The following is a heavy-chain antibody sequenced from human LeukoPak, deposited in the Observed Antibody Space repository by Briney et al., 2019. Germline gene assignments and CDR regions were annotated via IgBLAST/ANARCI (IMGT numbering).Heavy chain of an antibody. Sequence: SETMSLTCAVYGGSFSEYYWSWIRQPPGKGLEWIGYIYYSGSTNYNPSLKSRVTISVDTSKNQFSLKLSSVTAADTAVYYCARHSGSYYLNWFDPWGQGTLVTVSS. V-gene: IGHV4-59*08. CDR1: GGSFSEYY. CDR2: IYYSGST. D-gene: IGHD1-26*01. CDR3: ARHSGSYYLNWFDP. J-gene: IGHJ5*02.